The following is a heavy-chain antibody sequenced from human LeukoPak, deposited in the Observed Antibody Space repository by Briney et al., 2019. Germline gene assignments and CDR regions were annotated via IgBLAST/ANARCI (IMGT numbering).Heavy chain of an antibody. CDR3: ARDLITIFGVVITKTFDY. CDR1: GFTFSSHS. V-gene: IGHV3-21*01. D-gene: IGHD3-3*01. CDR2: ISSSSSYI. Sequence: GGSLRLSCAASGFTFSSHSMNWVRQAPGKGLEWVSSISSSSSYIYYADSVKGRFTISRDNAKNSLYLQMNSLRAEDTAVYYCARDLITIFGVVITKTFDYWGQGTLVTVSS. J-gene: IGHJ4*02.